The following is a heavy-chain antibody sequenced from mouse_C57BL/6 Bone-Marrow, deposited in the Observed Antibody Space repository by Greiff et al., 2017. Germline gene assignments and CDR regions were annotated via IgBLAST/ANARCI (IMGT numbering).Heavy chain of an antibody. CDR3: ARGTTPDFDV. J-gene: IGHJ1*03. CDR1: GYSFTGYY. V-gene: IGHV1-42*01. D-gene: IGHD1-1*01. CDR2: INPSTGGT. Sequence: EVQVVESGPELVKPGASVKISCKASGYSFTGYYMNWVKQSPEKSLEWIGEINPSTGGTTYNQKFKAKATLTVDKSSSTAYMQLKSLTSEDSAVYYCARGTTPDFDVWGTGTTVTVSS.